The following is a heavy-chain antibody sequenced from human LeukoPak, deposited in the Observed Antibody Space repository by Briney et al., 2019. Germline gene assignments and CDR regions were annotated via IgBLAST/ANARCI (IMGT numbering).Heavy chain of an antibody. V-gene: IGHV4-4*02. CDR2: ISLTGLT. CDR3: SRENGAFSPFGY. CDR1: GVSISNTNW. J-gene: IGHJ4*02. D-gene: IGHD2-8*01. Sequence: SETLFITCGVSGVSISNTNWWSWVRQPPGQGLEWIGEISLTGLTHYNPSLESRVTVSLDKSKNQLSLNLTSVTAADTAVYYCSRENGAFSPFGYWGQGTLVTVLS.